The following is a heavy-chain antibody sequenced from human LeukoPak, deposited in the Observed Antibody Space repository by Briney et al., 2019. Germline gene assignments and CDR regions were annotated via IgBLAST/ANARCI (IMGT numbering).Heavy chain of an antibody. Sequence: GRSLRLSCAASGFTFSSYWMSWVRQAPGKGLEWVANIKQDGSEKYYVDSVKGRFTISRDNAKNSLYLQMNSLRAEDTAVYYCARVSEWELLNYFDYWGQGTLVTVSS. CDR1: GFTFSSYW. D-gene: IGHD1-26*01. CDR2: IKQDGSEK. CDR3: ARVSEWELLNYFDY. J-gene: IGHJ4*02. V-gene: IGHV3-7*04.